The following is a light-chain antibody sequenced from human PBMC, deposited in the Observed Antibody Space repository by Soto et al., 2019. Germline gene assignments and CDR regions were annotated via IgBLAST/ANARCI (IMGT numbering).Light chain of an antibody. Sequence: DIQMTQAPSSLSASVGDRVTITCRASQGIRDALGWYQQKPGKAPKRLIYAASSLQSGVPSRFSGSGSGKEFTLTISSLQPEDFATYSCLQHNSYPQTFGQGTKVEIK. CDR2: AAS. CDR3: LQHNSYPQT. CDR1: QGIRDA. J-gene: IGKJ1*01. V-gene: IGKV1-17*01.